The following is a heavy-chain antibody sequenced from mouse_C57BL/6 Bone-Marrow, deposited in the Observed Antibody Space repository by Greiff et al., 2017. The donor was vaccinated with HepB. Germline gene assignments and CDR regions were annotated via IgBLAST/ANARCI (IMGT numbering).Heavy chain of an antibody. CDR2: IFPGSGNT. CDR3: AKLSYSNYSY. D-gene: IGHD2-5*01. CDR1: GYTFTDYY. V-gene: IGHV1-76*01. Sequence: VKLMESGAELVRPGASVKLSCKASGYTFTDYYINWVKQRPGQGLEWIARIFPGSGNTYYNEKFKGKATLTAEKSSSTAYMQLSSLTSEDSAVYFCAKLSYSNYSYWGQGTLVTVSA. J-gene: IGHJ3*01.